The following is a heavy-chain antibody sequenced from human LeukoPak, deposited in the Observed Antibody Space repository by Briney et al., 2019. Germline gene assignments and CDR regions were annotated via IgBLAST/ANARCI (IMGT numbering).Heavy chain of an antibody. CDR1: RFTFSNAW. V-gene: IGHV3-15*01. CDR3: AIDEPNYAPYDFDY. Sequence: PGGSLRLSCAASRFTFSNAWMNWVRQAPGKGLEWVGRIKSKADGETTDYSAPVKCSFTISRDDSNNMVYLQMNSLKIEDTAVYYCAIDEPNYAPYDFDYWGQGTLVTVSS. D-gene: IGHD4/OR15-4a*01. J-gene: IGHJ4*02. CDR2: IKSKADGETT.